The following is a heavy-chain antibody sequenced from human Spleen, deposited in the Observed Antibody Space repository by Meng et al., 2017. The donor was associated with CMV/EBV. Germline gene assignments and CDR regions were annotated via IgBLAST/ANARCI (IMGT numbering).Heavy chain of an antibody. D-gene: IGHD3-22*01. CDR2: IYYSGST. CDR1: GGSISSSSYY. CDR3: ARGEYYYDSSGYFGLDP. V-gene: IGHV4-39*07. J-gene: IGHJ5*02. Sequence: GSLRLSCTVSGGSISSSSYYWGWIRQPPGKGLEWIGSIYYSGSTYYNPSLKSRVTTSVDTSKNQFSLKLSSVTAADTAVYYCARGEYYYDSSGYFGLDPWGQGTLVTVSS.